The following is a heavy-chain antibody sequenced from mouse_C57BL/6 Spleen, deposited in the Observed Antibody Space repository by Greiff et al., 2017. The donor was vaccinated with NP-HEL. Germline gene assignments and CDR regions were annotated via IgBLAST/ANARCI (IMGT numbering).Heavy chain of an antibody. J-gene: IGHJ4*01. D-gene: IGHD2-1*01. CDR1: GYTFTSYW. V-gene: IGHV1-64*01. CDR3: AIHIYYGNYLGPGDY. CDR2: IHPNSGST. Sequence: VQLQQSGAELVKPGASVKLSCKASGYTFTSYWMHWVKQRPGQGLEWIGMIHPNSGSTNYNEKFKSKATLTVDKSSSPAYMQLSSLTSGDSAVYYRAIHIYYGNYLGPGDYWGKGNSVTVSS.